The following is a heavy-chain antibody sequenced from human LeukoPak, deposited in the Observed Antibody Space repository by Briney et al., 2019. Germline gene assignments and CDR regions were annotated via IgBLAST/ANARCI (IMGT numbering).Heavy chain of an antibody. J-gene: IGHJ3*02. V-gene: IGHV3-21*01. CDR3: ARKGSYDSGTFDI. D-gene: IGHD3-22*01. CDR1: GFSFGSYR. Sequence: PGGSLRLSCAVSGFSFGSYRMNWVRQAPGKGLEWVSSITSSGSYINYADSVKGRFTTSRDNAKNSLYLQMNSLRAEDTAVSYCARKGSYDSGTFDIWGQGTMVTVSS. CDR2: ITSSGSYI.